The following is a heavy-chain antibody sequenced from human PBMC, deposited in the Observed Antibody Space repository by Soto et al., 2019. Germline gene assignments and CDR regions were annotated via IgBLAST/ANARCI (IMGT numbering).Heavy chain of an antibody. D-gene: IGHD1-7*01. J-gene: IGHJ5*02. CDR3: ARHISSGTNIAAIRSFDP. V-gene: IGHV4-59*08. CDR2: IYYSGST. CDR1: GGSINSYY. Sequence: QVQLQESGPGLVKPSETLSLTCTVSGGSINSYYWSWIRQPPGKGLEWIGYIYYSGSTNYNPSLKSRITISADTSKNQFSLKRSSVTAAATAVYYCARHISSGTNIAAIRSFDPWGQGTLVTVSS.